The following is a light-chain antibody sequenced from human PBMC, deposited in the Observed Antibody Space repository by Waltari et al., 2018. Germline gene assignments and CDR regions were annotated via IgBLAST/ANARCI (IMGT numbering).Light chain of an antibody. CDR1: QGISNY. J-gene: IGKJ1*01. CDR2: AAS. CDR3: QKYNSART. V-gene: IGKV1-27*01. Sequence: DIQMTQSPSSLSASVGDRVTITCRASQGISNYLVWYQQKPGQVPKVLIYAASTLQSGVPPRVSGSGSGTDFTLTISSLQPEDVATYYCQKYNSARTFGQGTKVEIK.